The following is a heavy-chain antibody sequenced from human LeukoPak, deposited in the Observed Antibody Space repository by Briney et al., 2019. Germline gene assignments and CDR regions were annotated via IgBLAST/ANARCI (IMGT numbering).Heavy chain of an antibody. Sequence: GGSLRLSCAASGFTFTSYSMNWVRQAPGKGLEWVSSISSSSSYIYYADSVEGRFTISRDNAKNSLYLQMNSLGAEDTAVYYCARVSFALVRWYFDLWGRGTLVTVSS. V-gene: IGHV3-21*01. J-gene: IGHJ2*01. CDR3: ARVSFALVRWYFDL. CDR2: ISSSSSYI. D-gene: IGHD6-13*01. CDR1: GFTFTSYS.